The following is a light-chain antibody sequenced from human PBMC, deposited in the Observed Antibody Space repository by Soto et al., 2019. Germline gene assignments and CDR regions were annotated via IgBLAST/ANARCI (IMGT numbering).Light chain of an antibody. CDR2: DVS. CDR1: SSDVGGYNY. Sequence: QSVLTQPASVSGSPGQSIAISCTGTSSDVGGYNYVSWYQQHPGKAPKLMIYDVSNRPSGVSNRFSGSTSGNTASLTISGLQAEDEADYYCSSSTTNSTYVFGTGTKVTVL. V-gene: IGLV2-14*01. J-gene: IGLJ1*01. CDR3: SSSTTNSTYV.